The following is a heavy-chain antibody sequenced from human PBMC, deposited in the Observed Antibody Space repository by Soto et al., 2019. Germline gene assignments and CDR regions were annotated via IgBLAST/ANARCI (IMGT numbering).Heavy chain of an antibody. Sequence: SVKVSCKASGYTFTSYGISWVRQAPGQGLEWMGWISAYNGNTNYAQKLQGRVTMTTDTSTSTAYMELRSLRSDDTAVYYCAAYCSGGSCSHFDYWGQGTLVTVSS. J-gene: IGHJ4*02. CDR1: GYTFTSYG. V-gene: IGHV1-18*01. CDR2: ISAYNGNT. D-gene: IGHD2-15*01. CDR3: AAYCSGGSCSHFDY.